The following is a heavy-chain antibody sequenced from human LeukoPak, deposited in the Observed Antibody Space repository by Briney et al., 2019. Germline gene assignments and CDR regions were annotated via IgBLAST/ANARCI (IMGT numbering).Heavy chain of an antibody. V-gene: IGHV4-59*01. D-gene: IGHD2-2*01. CDR1: GGSISSYY. Sequence: SETLSLTCTVSGGSISSYYWSWIQQPPGKGLEWIGYIYYSGSTNYNPSLKSRVTISVDTSKNQFSLKLSSVTAADTAVYYCARAVIPAASRGGRGFDPWGQGTLVTVSS. CDR3: ARAVIPAASRGGRGFDP. CDR2: IYYSGST. J-gene: IGHJ5*02.